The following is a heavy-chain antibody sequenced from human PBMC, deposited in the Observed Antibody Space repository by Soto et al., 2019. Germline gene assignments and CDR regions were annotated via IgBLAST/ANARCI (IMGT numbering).Heavy chain of an antibody. Sequence: GASVKVSCKASGYTFTSYGISWVRQAPGQGLEWMGWISAYNGNTNYAQKLQGRVTMTTDTSTSTAYMELSSVTAADTAVYYCARGGFDILTGPKFHYYYYMDAWGKGTTVTVS. D-gene: IGHD3-9*01. CDR1: GYTFTSYG. CDR2: ISAYNGNT. J-gene: IGHJ6*03. CDR3: ARGGFDILTGPKFHYYYYMDA. V-gene: IGHV1-18*01.